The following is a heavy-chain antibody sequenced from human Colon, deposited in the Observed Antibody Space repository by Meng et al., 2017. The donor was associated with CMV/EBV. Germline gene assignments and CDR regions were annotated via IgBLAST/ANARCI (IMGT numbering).Heavy chain of an antibody. CDR1: GYTFTTYW. CDR3: ARLGYCTSTSCKGYNYGMDV. J-gene: IGHJ6*02. Sequence: GGSLRLSCKYSGYTFTTYWIAWVRQMPGKGLELMGVIYPGDSNIRYSPSFQGQVTISVDKSISSAYLQYNGLRASDTAIYYCARLGYCTSTSCKGYNYGMDVWGQGTTVTVSS. CDR2: IYPGDSNI. D-gene: IGHD2-2*01. V-gene: IGHV5-51*01.